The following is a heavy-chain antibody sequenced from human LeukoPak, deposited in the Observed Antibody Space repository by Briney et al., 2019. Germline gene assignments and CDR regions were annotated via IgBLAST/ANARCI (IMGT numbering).Heavy chain of an antibody. CDR3: ARHLLPVTPEYFDY. D-gene: IGHD4-23*01. Sequence: SETLSLTCTVSGGSISRSSYYWGWIRQPPGKGLEWIGSIYYSGSPYYNPSLKSRVTISVDTSKNQFSLNLSSVTAADTAVYYCARHLLPVTPEYFDYWGQGTLVTVSS. CDR1: GGSISRSSYY. J-gene: IGHJ4*02. V-gene: IGHV4-39*01. CDR2: IYYSGSP.